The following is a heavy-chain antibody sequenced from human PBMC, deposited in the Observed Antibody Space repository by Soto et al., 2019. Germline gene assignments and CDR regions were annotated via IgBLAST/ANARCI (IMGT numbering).Heavy chain of an antibody. Sequence: GGSLRLSCAASGFTFSSYAMHWVRQAPGKGLEWVAVISYDGSNKYYADSVKGRFTISRDNSKNTLYLQMNSLRAEDTAVYYCARSGSWGYYYGMDVWGQGTTVTVSS. J-gene: IGHJ6*02. D-gene: IGHD3-10*01. CDR3: ARSGSWGYYYGMDV. CDR1: GFTFSSYA. CDR2: ISYDGSNK. V-gene: IGHV3-30-3*01.